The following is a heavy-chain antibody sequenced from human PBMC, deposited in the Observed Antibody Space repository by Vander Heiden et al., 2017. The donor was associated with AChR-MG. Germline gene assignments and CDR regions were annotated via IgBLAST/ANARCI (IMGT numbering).Heavy chain of an antibody. CDR2: IYPGDSDT. J-gene: IGHJ3*02. V-gene: IGHV5-51*03. D-gene: IGHD5-12*01. CDR3: ARGSRGLGAFDI. CDR1: GYSFPSYW. Sequence: EVQLVQSGAEAQKPAESLKYPCKASGYSFPSYWIGWVRQMPGKGLEWMGIIYPGDSDTRYSPSFQGQVTIPADKSISTAYLQWSSLKASDTAMYYCARGSRGLGAFDIWGQGTMVTVSS.